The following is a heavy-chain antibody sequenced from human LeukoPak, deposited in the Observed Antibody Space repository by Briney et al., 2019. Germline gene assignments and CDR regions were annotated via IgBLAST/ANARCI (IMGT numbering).Heavy chain of an antibody. Sequence: PGGPLTLSCAASGFSITGYRIHWPRQAPGKGLEGVATIQWDGYNQYHVDAVKGRFTVSRDTSKNTVYLQMDSLRSEDTAVYYCARREAVGAMSDFDDWGQGTLVTVSS. D-gene: IGHD1-26*01. CDR2: IQWDGYNQ. V-gene: IGHV3-30*02. J-gene: IGHJ4*02. CDR3: ARREAVGAMSDFDD. CDR1: GFSITGYR.